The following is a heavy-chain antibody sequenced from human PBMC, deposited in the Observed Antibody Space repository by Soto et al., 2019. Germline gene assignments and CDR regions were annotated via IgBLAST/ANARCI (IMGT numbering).Heavy chain of an antibody. Sequence: QVQLVQSGAEVKKPGASVKVSCKASGYTFTSYGISWVRQAPGQGLEWMGWISAYNGNTNYAQKLQGRVTMTTDTSTSTAYVELRRLRSGDAAVYYCARDRDGDYGWFDPWGQGTLVTVSS. CDR1: GYTFTSYG. V-gene: IGHV1-18*01. D-gene: IGHD4-17*01. CDR3: ARDRDGDYGWFDP. CDR2: ISAYNGNT. J-gene: IGHJ5*02.